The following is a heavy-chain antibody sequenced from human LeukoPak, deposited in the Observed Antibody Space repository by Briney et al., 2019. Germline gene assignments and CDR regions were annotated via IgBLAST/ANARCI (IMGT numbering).Heavy chain of an antibody. V-gene: IGHV5-10-1*01. D-gene: IGHD2-21*02. J-gene: IGHJ3*02. CDR1: GYRFTSYW. CDR2: IDPSDSYT. Sequence: GESLKISCKGSGYRFTSYWISWVRQMPGKGLEWMGRIDPSDSYTNYSPSFQGHVTISADKSISTAYLQWSSLKASDTAMYYCARRALPPAYCGGDCFDAFDICGQGTLVTVSS. CDR3: ARRALPPAYCGGDCFDAFDI.